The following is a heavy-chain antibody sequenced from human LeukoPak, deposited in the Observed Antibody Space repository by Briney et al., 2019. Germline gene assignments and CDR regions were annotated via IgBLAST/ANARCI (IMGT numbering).Heavy chain of an antibody. J-gene: IGHJ3*02. D-gene: IGHD3-22*01. CDR3: ARESYYDSSGYSHDAFDI. CDR2: IYYSGST. CDR1: GGSISSYY. V-gene: IGHV4-59*01. Sequence: SETLSLTCTVSGGSISSYYWSWIRQPPGKGLEWIGYIYYSGSTHYNPSLKSRVTISVDTSKNQFSLKLSSVTAADTAVYYCARESYYDSSGYSHDAFDIWGQGTMVTVSS.